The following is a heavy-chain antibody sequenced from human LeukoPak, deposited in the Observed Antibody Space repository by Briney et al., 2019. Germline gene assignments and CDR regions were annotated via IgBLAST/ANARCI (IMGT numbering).Heavy chain of an antibody. D-gene: IGHD6-6*01. Sequence: PGGSLTLSWAASGFTFTNYCMHWVRQAPGKGLGWVAVTRYDGSNKYYADSVKGRFTISRDNSKNTLYLQMNSLRAEDTAVYYCARDPPSAYTSPWFYFDYWGQGTLVTVSS. CDR3: ARDPPSAYTSPWFYFDY. CDR1: GFTFTNYC. CDR2: TRYDGSNK. J-gene: IGHJ4*02. V-gene: IGHV3-33*01.